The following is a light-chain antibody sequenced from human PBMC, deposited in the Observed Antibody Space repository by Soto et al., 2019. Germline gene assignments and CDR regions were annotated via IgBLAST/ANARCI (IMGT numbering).Light chain of an antibody. CDR3: QQYKKWPWT. J-gene: IGKJ1*01. CDR1: QIVSSN. Sequence: EMVMTQSPATLSVSPGERATLSFSAGQIVSSNLALYQQKPGHAPRLLIYGASTRATGIPARFSGSGSGTEFTLTITSLQSEDFAVYYCQQYKKWPWTFGQGTKVDIK. CDR2: GAS. V-gene: IGKV3-15*01.